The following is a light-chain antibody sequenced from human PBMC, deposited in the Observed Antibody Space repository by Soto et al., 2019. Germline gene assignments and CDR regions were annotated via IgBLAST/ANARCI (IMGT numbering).Light chain of an antibody. CDR1: QSVNSNF. Sequence: LVLTQSPGTLSLSPGERATLSCRASQSVNSNFLAWYQQKPGQAPRLLIYGASTRATGIPDRFSGSGSGTVFALTISILVPEDFAVYYCQQYETFGPGTKVDI. J-gene: IGKJ3*01. CDR3: QQYET. CDR2: GAS. V-gene: IGKV3-20*01.